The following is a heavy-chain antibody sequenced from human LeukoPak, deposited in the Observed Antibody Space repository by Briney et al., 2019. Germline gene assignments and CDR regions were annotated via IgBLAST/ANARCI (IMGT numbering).Heavy chain of an antibody. J-gene: IGHJ6*02. Sequence: GASVKLSFKASGYMFTIYYMHWVRQAPGQGREWMGMINPSGGGTNYAQKFQGRVTMTRDTSTSTVYMELSSLRSEDASPYYRPRHVDDFGGYVEYNYYGLDVWGQGTTVTVSS. CDR2: INPSGGGT. V-gene: IGHV1-46*01. D-gene: IGHD4-17*01. CDR3: PRHVDDFGGYVEYNYYGLDV. CDR1: GYMFTIYY.